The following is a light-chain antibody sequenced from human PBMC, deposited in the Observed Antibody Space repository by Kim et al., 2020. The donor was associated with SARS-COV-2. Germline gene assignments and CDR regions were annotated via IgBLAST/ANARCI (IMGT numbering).Light chain of an antibody. J-gene: IGKJ1*01. CDR3: QQSYSTPWT. CDR2: AAS. CDR1: QSISSY. V-gene: IGKV1-39*01. Sequence: DIQMTQSPSSLFASVGDRVTITCRASQSISSYLNWYQQKPGKAPKLLIYAASSLQSGVPSRFSGSGSGTDFTLTISSLQPEDFATYYCQQSYSTPWTFGQGTKVDIK.